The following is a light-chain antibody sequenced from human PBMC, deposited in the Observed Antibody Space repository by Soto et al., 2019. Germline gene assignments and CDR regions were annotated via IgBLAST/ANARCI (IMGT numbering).Light chain of an antibody. CDR2: EAY. CDR3: QQYDNIPRT. J-gene: IGKJ1*01. V-gene: IGKV1-33*01. CDR1: QEISNY. Sequence: DIQMTQSPSSLSASVGDRVTITCQASQEISNYLNWYQQKAGKAPKLLIYEAYNLEKGVPSRYSGSGCGTDFTSTISSLQPEDIATYYCQQYDNIPRTFGQGTKVEIK.